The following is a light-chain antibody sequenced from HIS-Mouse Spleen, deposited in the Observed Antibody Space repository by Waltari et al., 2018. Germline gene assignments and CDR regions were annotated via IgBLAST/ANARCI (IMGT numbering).Light chain of an antibody. V-gene: IGLV1-47*01. Sequence: QSVLTQPPSASGTPGQRVTISCSGSSSNIGSNYVYWYQQPPATAPKLLIYRNNQRPSGVPDRFSGSKSGTSASLAISGLRSEDEADYYCAAWDDSLSGHVVFGGGTKLTVL. CDR2: RNN. CDR1: SSNIGSNY. CDR3: AAWDDSLSGHVV. J-gene: IGLJ2*01.